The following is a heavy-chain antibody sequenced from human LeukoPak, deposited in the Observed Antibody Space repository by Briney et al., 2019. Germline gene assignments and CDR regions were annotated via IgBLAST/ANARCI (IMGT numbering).Heavy chain of an antibody. CDR3: TRDRDGDLYFDY. V-gene: IGHV3-49*04. Sequence: PGRSLRLSCTASGFTFGDYAMSWVRQAPGKGLEWVGFIRSKAYGGTTEYVASVKGRFTISRDDSKSIAYLQMNSLKTEDTAVYYCTRDRDGDLYFDYWGQGTLVTVSS. D-gene: IGHD4-17*01. J-gene: IGHJ4*02. CDR1: GFTFGDYA. CDR2: IRSKAYGGTT.